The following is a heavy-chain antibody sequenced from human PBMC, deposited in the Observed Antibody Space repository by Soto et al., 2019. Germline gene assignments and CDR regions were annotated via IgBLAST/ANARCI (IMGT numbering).Heavy chain of an antibody. CDR2: IYPGDSDT. J-gene: IGHJ4*02. CDR3: ARLPAGDVLTEGFDY. Sequence: GESLKISCKGSGYSFTSYWIGWVRQMPGKGLEWMGIIYPGDSDTRYSPSFQGQVTISADKSISTAYLQWSSLKASDTAMYYCARLPAGDVLTEGFDYWGQGTLVTVSS. V-gene: IGHV5-51*01. D-gene: IGHD1-20*01. CDR1: GYSFTSYW.